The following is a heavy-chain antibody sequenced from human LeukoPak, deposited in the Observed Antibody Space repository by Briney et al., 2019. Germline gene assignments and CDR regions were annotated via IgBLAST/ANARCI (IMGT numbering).Heavy chain of an antibody. D-gene: IGHD3-22*01. J-gene: IGHJ4*02. V-gene: IGHV4-59*12. CDR2: IYYSGST. Sequence: PSETLSLTCTVSGGSISSYYWSWIRQPPGKGLEWIGYIYYSGSTNYNPSLKSRVTISVDTSKNQFSLKLSSVTAADTAVYYCARETYYYDSSGYPGDYWGQGTLVTVSS. CDR1: GGSISSYY. CDR3: ARETYYYDSSGYPGDY.